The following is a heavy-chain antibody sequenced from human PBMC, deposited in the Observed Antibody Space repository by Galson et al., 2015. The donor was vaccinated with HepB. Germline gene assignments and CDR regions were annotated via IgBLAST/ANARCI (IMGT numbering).Heavy chain of an antibody. CDR2: IWYDGRDQ. CDR1: GFIFRNYG. CDR3: AKLDSSGCS. D-gene: IGHD3-22*01. J-gene: IGHJ4*02. Sequence: SLRLSCATPGFIFRNYGMHWVRQAPGKGLEWVAVIWYDGRDQKYADSVRGRFTISRDNSRNTLYLQMSSLRVEDTALYYCAKLDSSGCSWGQGTLVTVSS. V-gene: IGHV3-33*06.